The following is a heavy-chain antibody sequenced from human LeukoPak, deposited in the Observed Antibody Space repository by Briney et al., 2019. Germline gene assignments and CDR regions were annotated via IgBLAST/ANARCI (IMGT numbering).Heavy chain of an antibody. CDR2: IYYSGST. D-gene: IGHD3-10*01. Sequence: SETLSLTCTVSGGSISSSSYYWSWIRQPPGKGLEWIGYIYYSGSTNYNPSLKSRVTISADTSKNQFSLKLSSVTAADTAVYYFARVEVPLTMGRGVNPLYWYFDLGGRGTRFIFS. J-gene: IGHJ2*01. V-gene: IGHV4-61*01. CDR1: GGSISSSSYY. CDR3: ARVEVPLTMGRGVNPLYWYFDL.